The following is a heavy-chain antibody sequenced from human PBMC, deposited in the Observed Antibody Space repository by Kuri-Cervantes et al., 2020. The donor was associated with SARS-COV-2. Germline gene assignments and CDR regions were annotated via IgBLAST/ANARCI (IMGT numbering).Heavy chain of an antibody. D-gene: IGHD2-2*01. V-gene: IGHV3-48*01. CDR3: AKFTSFSSRWFDP. CDR1: GFTFSSYS. CDR2: ISSSSSTI. J-gene: IGHJ5*02. Sequence: LSLTCAASGFTFSSYSMNWVRQAPGKGLEWVSYISSSSSTIYYADSVKGRFTISRDNAKNSLYLQMNSLRAEDTAVYYCAKFTSFSSRWFDPWGQGTLVTVSS.